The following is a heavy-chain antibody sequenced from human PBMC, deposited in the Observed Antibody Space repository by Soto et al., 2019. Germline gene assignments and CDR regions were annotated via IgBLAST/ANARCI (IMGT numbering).Heavy chain of an antibody. J-gene: IGHJ6*04. Sequence: ASVKVSCKASGYTFTSYGISWVRQAPGQGLEWMGWISAYNGNTNYAQKLQGRVTMTTDTSTSTAYMELRSLRSDDTAVYYCARVLRGADNYYYYGPDVWGKGTTVTVSS. CDR2: ISAYNGNT. CDR3: ARVLRGADNYYYYGPDV. V-gene: IGHV1-18*01. D-gene: IGHD3-10*01. CDR1: GYTFTSYG.